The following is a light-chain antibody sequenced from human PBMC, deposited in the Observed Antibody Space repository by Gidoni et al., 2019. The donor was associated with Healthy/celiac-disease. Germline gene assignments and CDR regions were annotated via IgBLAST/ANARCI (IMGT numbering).Light chain of an antibody. V-gene: IGKV1-39*01. CDR2: AAA. CDR1: QSMRIY. Sequence: DIQMTQSPSSLSASVGDRVTITCRASQSMRIYLNWYQQKPGKAPKLLIYAAASLQSGVTSRFSGSGTGTEFNLTISSLQPEDYATDYCQQSYSTHLLTFGGGTKVEIK. J-gene: IGKJ4*01. CDR3: QQSYSTHLLT.